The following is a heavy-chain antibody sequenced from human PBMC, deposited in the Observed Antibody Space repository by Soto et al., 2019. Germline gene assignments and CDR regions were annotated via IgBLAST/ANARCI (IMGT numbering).Heavy chain of an antibody. Sequence: PSETLSLTCSVAGDSISSGDYYWSWIRQPPGKGLEWVGYIYYTGSIYYNPSLKSRLSISVDTSKSQFSLNLSFVTAADTAVYFCARTFHHGSGSYYFDYWGQGTPVTASS. V-gene: IGHV4-30-4*01. CDR3: ARTFHHGSGSYYFDY. CDR2: IYYTGSI. D-gene: IGHD3-10*01. CDR1: GDSISSGDYY. J-gene: IGHJ4*02.